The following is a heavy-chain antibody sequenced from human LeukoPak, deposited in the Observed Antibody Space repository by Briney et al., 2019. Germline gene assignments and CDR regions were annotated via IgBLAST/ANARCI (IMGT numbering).Heavy chain of an antibody. CDR3: TRYLLASYGMDV. V-gene: IGHV3-74*01. J-gene: IGHJ6*02. CDR2: INTDGSST. CDR1: GFTFRTYW. Sequence: GGSLRLSCAASGFTFRTYWMHWVRQVPGKGLVWISRINTDGSSTSHADSVKGRFTISIDNAQNTLYLQMNSLRPEDTAVYYCTRYLLASYGMDVWGQGTTVTVSS. D-gene: IGHD2-15*01.